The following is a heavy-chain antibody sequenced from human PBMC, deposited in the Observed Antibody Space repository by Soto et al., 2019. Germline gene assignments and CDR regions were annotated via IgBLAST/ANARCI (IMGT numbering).Heavy chain of an antibody. Sequence: TSETLSLTCSVSGDSISNLDYFWAWIRQPPGQALEYIGYIYKSATTYYNPSFESRVAISVDTSKSQFSLNVTSVTAADTAVYFCARGRYCLTGRCFPNWFDSWGLGALVTVSS. J-gene: IGHJ5*01. CDR3: ARGRYCLTGRCFPNWFDS. V-gene: IGHV4-30-4*01. D-gene: IGHD7-27*01. CDR1: GDSISNLDYF. CDR2: IYKSATT.